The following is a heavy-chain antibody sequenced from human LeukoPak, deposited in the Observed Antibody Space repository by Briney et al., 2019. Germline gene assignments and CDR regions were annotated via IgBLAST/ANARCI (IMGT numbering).Heavy chain of an antibody. V-gene: IGHV3-21*01. D-gene: IGHD5-18*01. CDR1: GFTFSRYS. J-gene: IGHJ4*02. Sequence: GGSLRLSCAASGFTFSRYSLNWVRQAPGKGLEWVSSITTSSSYIYYAGSVKGRFTISRDNARNSLYLHMNSLRAEDTAVYYCARDLGGYSYGSHFDYWGQGTLVTVSS. CDR2: ITTSSSYI. CDR3: ARDLGGYSYGSHFDY.